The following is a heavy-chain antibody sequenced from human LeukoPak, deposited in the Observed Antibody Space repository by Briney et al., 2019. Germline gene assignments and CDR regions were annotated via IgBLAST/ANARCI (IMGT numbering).Heavy chain of an antibody. D-gene: IGHD5-12*01. Sequence: GASVKVSCKASGYTLTGYYMHWLRQAPGQGLEWMGWINPNSGDTNYAQKFQGRVTMTRDTSISIAYMELSRLTSDDTAVYYCARNPYEYYFDYWGQGTLVTVSS. CDR3: ARNPYEYYFDY. CDR1: GYTLTGYY. J-gene: IGHJ4*02. V-gene: IGHV1-2*02. CDR2: INPNSGDT.